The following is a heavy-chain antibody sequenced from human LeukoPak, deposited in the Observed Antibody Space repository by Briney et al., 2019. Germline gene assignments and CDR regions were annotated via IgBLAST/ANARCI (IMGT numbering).Heavy chain of an antibody. CDR3: AKVPYTSSWYYFHY. J-gene: IGHJ4*02. V-gene: IGHV3-23*01. CDR1: GFTFADYA. CDR2: ISGSGGST. Sequence: GGSLRLSCTASGFTFADYALSWVRQAPGKGLEWVSGISGSGGSTYYADSVKGRVTISRDNSKNTLYLQMNSLRAEDTAMYYCAKVPYTSSWYYFHYWGQGTLVTVSS. D-gene: IGHD6-13*01.